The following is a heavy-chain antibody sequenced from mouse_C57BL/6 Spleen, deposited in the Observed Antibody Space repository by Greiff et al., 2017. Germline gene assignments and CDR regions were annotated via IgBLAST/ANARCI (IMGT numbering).Heavy chain of an antibody. D-gene: IGHD2-12*01. CDR3: ARSYSSYSFDY. V-gene: IGHV1-52*01. Sequence: VQLQQPGAELVRPGASVKLSCKASGYTFTSYWMHWVKQRPIQGLDWIGNIDPCDSETHYNQKFKDKATLTVDKSSSTAYMQLSSLKSEDAADCYCARSYSSYSFDYWGQGTSVTVSS. CDR1: GYTFTSYW. CDR2: IDPCDSET. J-gene: IGHJ4*01.